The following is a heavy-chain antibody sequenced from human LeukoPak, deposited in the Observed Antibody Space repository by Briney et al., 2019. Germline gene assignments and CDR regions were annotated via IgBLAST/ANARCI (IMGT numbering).Heavy chain of an antibody. J-gene: IGHJ5*02. V-gene: IGHV3-23*01. CDR1: GFTFSSYA. CDR3: AKTRRTTMVRGAKGWFDP. CDR2: ISGSGGST. D-gene: IGHD3-10*01. Sequence: GGSLRLSCAASGFTFSSYAMSRVRQAPGKGLEWVSAISGSGGSTYYADSVKGRFTISRDNSKNTLYLQMNSLRAEDTAVYYCAKTRRTTMVRGAKGWFDPWGQGTLVTVSS.